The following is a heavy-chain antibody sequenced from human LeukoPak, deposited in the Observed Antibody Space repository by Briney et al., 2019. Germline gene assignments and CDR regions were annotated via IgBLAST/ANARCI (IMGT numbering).Heavy chain of an antibody. D-gene: IGHD1-26*01. J-gene: IGHJ4*02. CDR1: GYTFTSYG. CDR3: ARDLKRTVGATTTSDY. CDR2: ISAHNGDT. V-gene: IGHV1-18*01. Sequence: ASVKVSCKASGYTFTSYGISCVRQAPGQGLEWMGWISAHNGDTNYAQKFQGRVSMTTDTSTSTGYMELRSLTSDDTAVYYCARDLKRTVGATTTSDYWGQGTLVTVSS.